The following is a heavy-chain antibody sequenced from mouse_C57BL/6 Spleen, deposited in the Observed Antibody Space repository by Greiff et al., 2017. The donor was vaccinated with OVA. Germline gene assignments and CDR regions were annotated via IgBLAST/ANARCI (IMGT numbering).Heavy chain of an antibody. V-gene: IGHV1-15*01. CDR3: TRERKKLRDFDY. CDR2: IDPETGGT. J-gene: IGHJ2*01. CDR1: GYTFTDYE. Sequence: VQLVESGAELVRPGASVTLSCKASGYTFTDYEMHWVKQTPVHGLEWIGAIDPETGGTAYNQKFKGKAILTADKSSSTAYMELRSLTSEDSAVYYCTRERKKLRDFDYWGQGTTLTVSS.